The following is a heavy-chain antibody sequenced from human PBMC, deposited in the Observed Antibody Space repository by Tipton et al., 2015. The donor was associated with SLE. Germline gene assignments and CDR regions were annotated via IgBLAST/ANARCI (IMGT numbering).Heavy chain of an antibody. CDR1: GFTVSSNY. CDR2: IYSGGST. Sequence: GSLRLSCAASGFTVSSNYMSWVRQAPGKGLEWVSVIYSGGSTYYADSVKGRFTISRDNSKNTLYLQMNSLRAEDTAVYYCAKASYSGSYEDAFDIWGQGTMVTVSS. D-gene: IGHD1-26*01. V-gene: IGHV3-53*01. CDR3: AKASYSGSYEDAFDI. J-gene: IGHJ3*02.